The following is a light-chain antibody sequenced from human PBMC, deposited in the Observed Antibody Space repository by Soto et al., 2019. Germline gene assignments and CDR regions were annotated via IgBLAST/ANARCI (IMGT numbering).Light chain of an antibody. Sequence: EIVLTQSPGTLSLSPGKRATLSCRASQSISSSYLAWYQQRPGQAPRLLIYGASSRATGIPARFSGSGSGTDFSLTISSLEPEDFAVYYCQQRSSWPLTFGGGTKVDIK. V-gene: IGKV3D-20*02. CDR2: GAS. CDR1: QSISSSY. J-gene: IGKJ4*01. CDR3: QQRSSWPLT.